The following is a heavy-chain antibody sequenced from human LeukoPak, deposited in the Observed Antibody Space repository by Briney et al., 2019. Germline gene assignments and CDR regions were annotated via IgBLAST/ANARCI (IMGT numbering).Heavy chain of an antibody. D-gene: IGHD5-24*01. CDR1: GYTFTNYG. J-gene: IGHJ4*02. CDR2: ISGYQGST. Sequence: ASVKVSCKASGYTFTNYGITWVRQAPGQGHEWMGWISGYQGSTKYAQNFQGRVTMTIDTSTSTAYMDLRSLRSDDTAIYFCARSDLGTITAGPFNWGQGTLVAVSS. V-gene: IGHV1-18*01. CDR3: ARSDLGTITAGPFN.